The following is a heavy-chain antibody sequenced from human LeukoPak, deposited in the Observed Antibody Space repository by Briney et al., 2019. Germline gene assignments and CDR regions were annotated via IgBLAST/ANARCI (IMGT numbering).Heavy chain of an antibody. V-gene: IGHV3-53*01. J-gene: IGHJ1*01. CDR3: VKEIYGDSTGGRFQH. Sequence: GGSLRLSCATSGFSFSSKFLNWVRQAPGKGLQYVSSIDTGGYTYYADSVKGRFTISRDNSKNTLYLQMNSLGAEDTAVYYCVKEIYGDSTGGRFQHWGQGTLVTVSS. CDR2: IDTGGYT. CDR1: GFSFSSKF. D-gene: IGHD4-17*01.